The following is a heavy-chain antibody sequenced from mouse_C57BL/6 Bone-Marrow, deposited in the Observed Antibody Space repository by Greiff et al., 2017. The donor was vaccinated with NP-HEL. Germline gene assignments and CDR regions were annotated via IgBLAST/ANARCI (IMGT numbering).Heavy chain of an antibody. D-gene: IGHD1-1*01. J-gene: IGHJ1*03. Sequence: QVQLKQSGAELVRPGTSVKVSCKASGYAFTNYLIEWVKQRPGQGLEWIGVINPGSGGTNYNEKFKGKATLTADKSSSTAYMQLSSLTSEDSAVYFWARWGYYGSSLVFDVWGTGTTVTVSS. CDR2: INPGSGGT. V-gene: IGHV1-54*01. CDR1: GYAFTNYL. CDR3: ARWGYYGSSLVFDV.